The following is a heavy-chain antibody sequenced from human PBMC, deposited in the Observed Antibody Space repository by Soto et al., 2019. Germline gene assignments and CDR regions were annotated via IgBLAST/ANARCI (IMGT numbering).Heavy chain of an antibody. CDR1: GGSISSGGYY. V-gene: IGHV4-31*03. Sequence: SETLSLTCTVSGGSISSGGYYWSWIRQHPGKGLEWIGYIYYSGSTYYNPSLKSRVTISVDTSKNQFSLKLSSVTAADTAVYYCARDRAAAAGTLGMDVWGQGTTVTVSS. J-gene: IGHJ6*02. CDR3: ARDRAAAAGTLGMDV. D-gene: IGHD6-13*01. CDR2: IYYSGST.